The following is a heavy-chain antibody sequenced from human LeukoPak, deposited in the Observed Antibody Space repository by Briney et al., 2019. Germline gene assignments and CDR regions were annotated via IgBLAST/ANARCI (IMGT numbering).Heavy chain of an antibody. CDR2: ISYSGST. V-gene: IGHV4-59*08. CDR1: GGSISSYY. Sequence: SETLSLTCTVSGGSISSYYWSWIRQPPGKGLEWIGYISYSGSTNYNPSLKSRVTISVDTSKNQFSLRLTSVTAADTAVYYCARQGTITYAYFDYWSQGTLVTVSS. J-gene: IGHJ4*02. CDR3: ARQGTITYAYFDY. D-gene: IGHD2-2*01.